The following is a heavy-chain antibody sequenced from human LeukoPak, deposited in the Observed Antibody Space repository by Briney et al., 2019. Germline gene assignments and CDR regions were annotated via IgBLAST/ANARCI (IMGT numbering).Heavy chain of an antibody. V-gene: IGHV3-48*03. CDR2: ISSGGGTI. D-gene: IGHD3-10*01. Sequence: GGSLRLSCAASGFTFSTYEMNWVRQAPGKGLDWVSYISSGGGTIFYADSVKGRFTISRDNAKDSLYLQMNSLRAEDTAVYYCARPYYYGSGSSYFDYWGQGTLVTVSS. J-gene: IGHJ4*02. CDR1: GFTFSTYE. CDR3: ARPYYYGSGSSYFDY.